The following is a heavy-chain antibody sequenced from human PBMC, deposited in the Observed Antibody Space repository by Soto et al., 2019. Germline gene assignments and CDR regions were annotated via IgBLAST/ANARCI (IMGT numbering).Heavy chain of an antibody. J-gene: IGHJ6*02. CDR3: ARVEAVRGLRDKNYYYYGMDV. D-gene: IGHD3-10*01. CDR1: GGSISSGGYY. Sequence: SETLSLTCTVSGGSISSGGYYWSWIRQHPGKGLEWIGEIYYSGSTNYSPSLKSRVTISIDTSKSMFSLKLSSVTAADTAVYYCARVEAVRGLRDKNYYYYGMDVWGQGTTVTVSS. CDR2: IYYSGST. V-gene: IGHV4-31*03.